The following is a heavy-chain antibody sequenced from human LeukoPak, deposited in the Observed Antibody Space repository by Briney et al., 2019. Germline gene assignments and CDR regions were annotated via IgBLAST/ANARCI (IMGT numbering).Heavy chain of an antibody. V-gene: IGHV4-34*01. D-gene: IGHD6-13*01. CDR3: ARIAAGIR. Sequence: SETLSLTCTVSGGSISSYYWSWIRQPPGKGLEWIGEINHSGSTNYNPSLKSRVTISVDTSKNQFSLKLSSVTAADTAVYYCARIAAGIRWGQGTLVTVSS. CDR1: GGSISSYY. J-gene: IGHJ4*02. CDR2: INHSGST.